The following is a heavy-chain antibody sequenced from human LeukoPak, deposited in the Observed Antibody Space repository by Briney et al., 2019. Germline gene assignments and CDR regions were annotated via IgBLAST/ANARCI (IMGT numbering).Heavy chain of an antibody. CDR1: GFTFSSYA. CDR3: ARGGRSSYFDWH. V-gene: IGHV3-30-3*01. D-gene: IGHD3-9*01. Sequence: GGSLRLSCAASGFTFSSYAMHWVRQAPGKGLEWVAVISYDGSNKYYADSVKGRFTISRDNSKNTLYLQMNSLRAEDMAVYYCARGGRSSYFDWHWGQGTLVTVSS. CDR2: ISYDGSNK. J-gene: IGHJ4*02.